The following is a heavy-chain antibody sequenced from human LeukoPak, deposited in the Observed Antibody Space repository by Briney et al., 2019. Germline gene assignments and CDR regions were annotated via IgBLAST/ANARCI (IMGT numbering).Heavy chain of an antibody. J-gene: IGHJ4*02. CDR3: ARHAGCSGGSCYHLYYFDY. CDR2: IYYSGST. Sequence: KASETLSLTCTVSGYSISSGYYWGWIRQPPGKGLEWIGSIYYSGSTYYNPSLKSRVTISVDTSKNQFSLKLSSVTAADTAVYYCARHAGCSGGSCYHLYYFDYWGQGTLVTVSS. D-gene: IGHD2-15*01. CDR1: GYSISSGYY. V-gene: IGHV4-38-2*02.